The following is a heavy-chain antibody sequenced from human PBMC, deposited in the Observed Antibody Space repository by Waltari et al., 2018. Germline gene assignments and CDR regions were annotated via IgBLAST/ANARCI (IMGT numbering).Heavy chain of an antibody. CDR2: INHAGNT. CDR1: GGSFSGYY. Sequence: QVQLQQWGAGLLQPSETLSLTCAVYGGSFSGYYWGWIRQPPGQGLDLIGEINHAGNTKHNPSLRSRVTMLVDTSKSQFSLKVHSVTAADTAVYFCVRLEDCTGPGGNCYSGDSFAMDVWGQGTTVSVSS. V-gene: IGHV4-34*02. CDR3: VRLEDCTGPGGNCYSGDSFAMDV. J-gene: IGHJ6*02. D-gene: IGHD2-8*02.